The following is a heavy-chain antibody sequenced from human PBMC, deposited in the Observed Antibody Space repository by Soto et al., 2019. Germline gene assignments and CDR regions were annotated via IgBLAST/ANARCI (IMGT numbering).Heavy chain of an antibody. CDR1: GGSISSSSYY. CDR2: IYYSGST. Sequence: QLQLQESGPGLVKPSETLSLTCTVSGGSISSSSYYWGWIRQPPGKGLEWIGSIYYSGSTYYNPSLKSRVTIPVDTSKNQSSRKLSSVTAADTAVYYCARLGYCSGGSCDWYFDLWGRDTLVTVSS. CDR3: ARLGYCSGGSCDWYFDL. V-gene: IGHV4-39*01. D-gene: IGHD2-15*01. J-gene: IGHJ2*01.